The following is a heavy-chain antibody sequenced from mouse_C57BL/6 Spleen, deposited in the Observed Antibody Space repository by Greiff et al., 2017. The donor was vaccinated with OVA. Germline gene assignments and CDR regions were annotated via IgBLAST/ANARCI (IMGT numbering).Heavy chain of an antibody. CDR2: ILPGSGST. J-gene: IGHJ1*03. CDR3: ARKDYYGGSYGYFDV. CDR1: GYTFTGYW. D-gene: IGHD1-1*01. V-gene: IGHV1-9*01. Sequence: QVQLQQSGAELMKPGASVKLSCKASGYTFTGYWIAWVKQRPGHGLEWIGEILPGSGSTNYNEKFKGKATFTADTSSNTAYMQLSSLTTEDSAVEYCARKDYYGGSYGYFDVWGTGTTVTVSS.